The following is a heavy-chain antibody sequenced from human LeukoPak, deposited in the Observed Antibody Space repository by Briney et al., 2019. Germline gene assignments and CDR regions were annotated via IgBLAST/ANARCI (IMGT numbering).Heavy chain of an antibody. D-gene: IGHD6-19*01. CDR2: IYYSGNT. J-gene: IGHJ4*02. CDR3: AWSHSSGYYYFDY. V-gene: IGHV4-59*01. Sequence: SETLSLTCTVSGRAISSYYWNWIRQPPGKGLEWIGYIYYSGNTNYNPSLKSRVTISVATSKNQFSLKLSSVTAADTAVYYCAWSHSSGYYYFDYWGQGTLVTVSS. CDR1: GRAISSYY.